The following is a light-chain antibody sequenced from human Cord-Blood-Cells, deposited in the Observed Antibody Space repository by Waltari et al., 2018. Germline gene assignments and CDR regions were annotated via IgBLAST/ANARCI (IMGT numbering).Light chain of an antibody. CDR3: QQSYSTPFT. V-gene: IGKV1-39*01. J-gene: IGKJ3*01. Sequence: DRVTITCRASQSISSYLNWYQQKPWKAPKLLIYAASSLQSGVPSRFSGSGSGTDFTLTISSLQPEDFATYYCQQSYSTPFTFGPGTKVDIK. CDR1: QSISSY. CDR2: AAS.